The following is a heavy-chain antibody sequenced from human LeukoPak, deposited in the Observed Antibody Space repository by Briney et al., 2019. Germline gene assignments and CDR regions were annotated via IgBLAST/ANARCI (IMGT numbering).Heavy chain of an antibody. Sequence: GGSLRLSCAASGFTFSDYYMSWIRQAPGKGLEWVSYISSSGSTIYYADSVKGRFTISRDNAKNSLYLQMNSLRVEDTAVYYCGRDYSDWNYDFDYWGQGTLVTVSS. J-gene: IGHJ4*02. CDR1: GFTFSDYY. D-gene: IGHD1-7*01. CDR2: ISSSGSTI. V-gene: IGHV3-11*01. CDR3: GRDYSDWNYDFDY.